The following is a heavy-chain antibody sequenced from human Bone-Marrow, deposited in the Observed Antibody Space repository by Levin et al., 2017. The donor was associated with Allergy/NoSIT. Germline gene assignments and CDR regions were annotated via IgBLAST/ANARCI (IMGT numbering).Heavy chain of an antibody. J-gene: IGHJ5*02. Sequence: SETLSLSCAVSGASVSHYYWSWIRQSPGKGLEWIGYIYHGGHTNYSPSLKSRVTISVDTSKNQFSLMPSSVTAPDTAVYYCARRARAGGYDGYNWFDPWGQGILVAVSS. CDR1: GASVSHYY. D-gene: IGHD5-12*01. CDR3: ARRARAGGYDGYNWFDP. V-gene: IGHV4-59*08. CDR2: IYHGGHT.